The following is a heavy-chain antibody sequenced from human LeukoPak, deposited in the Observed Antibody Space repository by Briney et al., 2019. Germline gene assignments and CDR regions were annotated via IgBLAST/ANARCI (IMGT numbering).Heavy chain of an antibody. Sequence: SETLSLTCAVYGGSFSDYYWSWIRQPPGKGLEWIGEINHSGNTNYNPSLKSRVTISVDTSKNQFSLMLSSVTAADTAVYYCARGEDWNSSWKFGYWGQGTLVTVSS. CDR1: GGSFSDYY. J-gene: IGHJ4*02. CDR2: INHSGNT. CDR3: ARGEDWNSSWKFGY. D-gene: IGHD6-13*01. V-gene: IGHV4-34*01.